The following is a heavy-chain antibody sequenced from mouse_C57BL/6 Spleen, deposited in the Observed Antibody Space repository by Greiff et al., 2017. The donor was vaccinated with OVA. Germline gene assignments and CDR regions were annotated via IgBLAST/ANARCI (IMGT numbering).Heavy chain of an antibody. CDR3: ARSWWNYFDY. CDR2: IRNKANGYTT. D-gene: IGHD1-1*02. V-gene: IGHV7-3*01. CDR1: GFTFTDYY. J-gene: IGHJ2*01. Sequence: EVMLVESGGGLVQPGGSLSLSCAASGFTFTDYYMSWVRQPPGKALEWLGFIRNKANGYTTESSASVKGRFTISRDNSQSILYLQMNALRAEDSATYYCARSWWNYFDYWGQGTTLTVSS.